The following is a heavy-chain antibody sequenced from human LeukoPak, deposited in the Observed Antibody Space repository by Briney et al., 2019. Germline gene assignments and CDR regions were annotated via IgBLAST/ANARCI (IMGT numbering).Heavy chain of an antibody. V-gene: IGHV3-48*01. J-gene: IGHJ4*02. D-gene: IGHD1-1*01. CDR3: ARAGDGDY. Sequence: GGSLRLSCAASGFTFSSYSMNWVRQAPGKGLEWVSYISSSSSTIYYADSVKGRFTISRDNAKNSLYLQMNCLRAEDTAVYYCARAGDGDYWGQGTLVTVSS. CDR1: GFTFSSYS. CDR2: ISSSSSTI.